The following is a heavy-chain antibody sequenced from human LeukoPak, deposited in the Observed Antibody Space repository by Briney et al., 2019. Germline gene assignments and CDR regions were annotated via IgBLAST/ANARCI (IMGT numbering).Heavy chain of an antibody. V-gene: IGHV1-18*01. CDR1: GYTFTSYG. J-gene: IGHJ4*02. CDR2: ISAYNGNT. Sequence: VASVKVSCKASGYTFTSYGISWVRQAPGQGLEWMGWISAYNGNTNYAQKLQGRVTMTTDTSTSTAYMELRSLRSDDTAVYYCARDLLDYYDSSGRHGIWGQGTLVTVSS. CDR3: ARDLLDYYDSSGRHGI. D-gene: IGHD3-22*01.